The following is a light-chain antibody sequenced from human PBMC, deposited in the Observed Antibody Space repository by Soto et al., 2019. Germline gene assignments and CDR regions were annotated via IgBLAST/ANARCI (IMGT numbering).Light chain of an antibody. CDR3: HQYYDYPPLI. Sequence: EIVMTQSPATLSVSPGERATLSCRASRNINRKLAWYQQKHGQAPRLLISGASTRATGIPARFSGSGSGTEFTLTISSLQSEDFAVYYCHQYYDYPPLIFGGGTKVEIK. CDR2: GAS. J-gene: IGKJ4*01. CDR1: RNINRK. V-gene: IGKV3-15*01.